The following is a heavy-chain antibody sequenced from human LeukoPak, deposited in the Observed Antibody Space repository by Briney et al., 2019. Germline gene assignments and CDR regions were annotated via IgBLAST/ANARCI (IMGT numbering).Heavy chain of an antibody. CDR2: INPSGGST. J-gene: IGHJ4*02. D-gene: IGHD3-10*01. Sequence: ASVKVSCKASGYTFTSYYMHWVRQAPGQGLEWIGIINPSGGSTSYVQKFQGRVTMTRDTSTSTVYMELSSLRSEDTAVYYCAAPTVRGAKYSFDYWGQGTLVTVSS. CDR3: AAPTVRGAKYSFDY. V-gene: IGHV1-46*01. CDR1: GYTFTSYY.